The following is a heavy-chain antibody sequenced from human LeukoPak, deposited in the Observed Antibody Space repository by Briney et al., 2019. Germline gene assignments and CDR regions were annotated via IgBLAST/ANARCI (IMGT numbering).Heavy chain of an antibody. V-gene: IGHV1-46*01. CDR3: ARDTMMTTVTTIGFDY. D-gene: IGHD4-17*01. CDR2: INPSGGST. Sequence: ASVKVSCKASGYTFTSYYMHWVRQAPGQGLEWLGIINPSGGSTSYAQKLQGRVTMTTDTSTSTAYMELRSLRSDDTAVYYCARDTMMTTVTTIGFDYWGQGTLVTVSS. J-gene: IGHJ4*02. CDR1: GYTFTSYY.